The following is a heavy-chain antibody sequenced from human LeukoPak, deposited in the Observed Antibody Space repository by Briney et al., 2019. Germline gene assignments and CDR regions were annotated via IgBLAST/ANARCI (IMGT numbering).Heavy chain of an antibody. CDR1: GFTFSGSA. V-gene: IGHV3-73*01. J-gene: IGHJ5*02. CDR2: IRSKANSYAT. CDR3: TRHSPMFDP. Sequence: GSLKLSCAASGFTFSGSAMHWVRPASGKGLEWVGRIRSKANSYATEYAASVRGRFTISRDDSKNTAYLQMNSLKTEDTAVYYCTRHSPMFDPWGQGTLVTVSS.